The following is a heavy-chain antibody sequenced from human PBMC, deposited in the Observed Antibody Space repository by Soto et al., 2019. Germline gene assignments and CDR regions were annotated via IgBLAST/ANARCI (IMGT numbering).Heavy chain of an antibody. CDR1: GGTFSSYA. CDR2: IIPIFGTA. D-gene: IGHD5-12*01. Sequence: GASVKVSCKASGGTFSSYAISWVRQAPGQGLEWMGGIIPIFGTANYAQKFQGRVTITADKSTSTAYMELSSLRSEDTAVYYCARDTRNSGYDWAYYYYGMDVWGQGTTVTVSS. V-gene: IGHV1-69*06. J-gene: IGHJ6*02. CDR3: ARDTRNSGYDWAYYYYGMDV.